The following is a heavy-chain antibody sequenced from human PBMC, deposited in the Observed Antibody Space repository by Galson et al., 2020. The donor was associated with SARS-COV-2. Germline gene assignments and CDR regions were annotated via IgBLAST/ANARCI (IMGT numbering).Heavy chain of an antibody. Sequence: QLGESLKISCAASGFTFSSYAMHWVRQAPGKGLEWVAVISYDGSNKYYADSVKGRFTISRDNSKNTLYLQMNSLRAEDTAVYYCARDHSGWYLDYWGQGTLVTVSS. V-gene: IGHV3-30*04. CDR1: GFTFSSYA. CDR2: ISYDGSNK. CDR3: ARDHSGWYLDY. D-gene: IGHD6-19*01. J-gene: IGHJ4*02.